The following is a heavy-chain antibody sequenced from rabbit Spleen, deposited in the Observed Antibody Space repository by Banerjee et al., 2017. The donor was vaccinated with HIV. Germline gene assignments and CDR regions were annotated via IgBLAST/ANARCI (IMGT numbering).Heavy chain of an antibody. CDR2: IYGGSSGYT. V-gene: IGHV1S40*01. CDR3: ARDLDGVIGWNFGW. D-gene: IGHD1-1*01. J-gene: IGHJ4*01. CDR1: GFSFSSSY. Sequence: QSLEESGGDLVKPGASLTLPCTASGFSFSSSYMCWVRQAPGKGLEWIACIYGGSSGYTYYASWAKGRFTISKTSSTTVTLQMTSLTAADTATYFCARDLDGVIGWNFGWWGPGTLVTVS.